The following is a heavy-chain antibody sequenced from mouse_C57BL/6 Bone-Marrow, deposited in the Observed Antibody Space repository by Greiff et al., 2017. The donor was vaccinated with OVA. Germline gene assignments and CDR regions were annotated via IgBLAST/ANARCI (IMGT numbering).Heavy chain of an antibody. Sequence: VQLQQSVAELVRPGASVKLSCTASGFTIKNTYMHWVKQRPEQGLEWIGRIDPANGNTKYAPKFQGKATITADTSSNTAYLQLSSLTSEDTAIYYCARWTGTGFDYWGQGTTLTVSS. J-gene: IGHJ2*01. V-gene: IGHV14-3*01. CDR1: GFTIKNTY. CDR2: IDPANGNT. D-gene: IGHD4-1*01. CDR3: ARWTGTGFDY.